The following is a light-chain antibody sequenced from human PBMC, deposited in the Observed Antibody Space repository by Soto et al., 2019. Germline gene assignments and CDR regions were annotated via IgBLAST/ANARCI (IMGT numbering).Light chain of an antibody. J-gene: IGKJ2*03. Sequence: EIVLTQSPGTLSLSPGERATLSCRASQSVSSSYLAWYQQKPGQAPRLLIYVASSRATGIPDRFGGSGSGADFSLTISRREGEDFAVYDGLQYGSSPYRVGQGEKRVIK. CDR2: VAS. CDR1: QSVSSSY. V-gene: IGKV3-20*01. CDR3: LQYGSSPYR.